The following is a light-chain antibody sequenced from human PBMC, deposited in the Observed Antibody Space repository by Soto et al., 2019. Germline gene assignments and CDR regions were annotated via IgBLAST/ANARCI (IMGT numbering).Light chain of an antibody. CDR1: QSLSSN. Sequence: EIVLTQSPATLSVSPGERATLSCRASQSLSSNLAWYQQRPGQAPRLLIYGASIRATGIPARFIGSGSGTEFTLTISSLQSEEFAVYYCQQYINWPRTFGQGTRVGVK. J-gene: IGKJ1*01. CDR2: GAS. CDR3: QQYINWPRT. V-gene: IGKV3-15*01.